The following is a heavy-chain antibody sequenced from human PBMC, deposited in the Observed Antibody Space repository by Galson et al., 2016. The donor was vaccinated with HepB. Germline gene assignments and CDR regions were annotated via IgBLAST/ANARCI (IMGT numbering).Heavy chain of an antibody. CDR1: GFTFSGSA. Sequence: SLRLSCAASGFTFSGSALHWVRQASGKGLEWIGNIRTKTNNYATAYAASMRGEFTISRDDSKNTAYLHMNSMKTADTALYYCTRTGDGTDYFTPDFDYLGQWTPVTVSS. J-gene: IGHJ4*02. CDR3: TRTGDGTDYFTPDFDY. V-gene: IGHV3-73*01. CDR2: IRTKTNNYAT. D-gene: IGHD3-22*01.